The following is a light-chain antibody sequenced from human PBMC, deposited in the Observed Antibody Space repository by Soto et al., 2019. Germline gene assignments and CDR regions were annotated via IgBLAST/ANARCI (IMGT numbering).Light chain of an antibody. V-gene: IGLV1-44*01. CDR2: SNN. CDR3: CSYAGSSTWV. J-gene: IGLJ3*02. Sequence: QSVLTQPPSASGTPGQRVTISCSGSSSNIGSNTVSWYQQLPGTAPKLLIYSNNQRPSGVPDRFSGSKSGTSASLAISGLQSEDEADYYCCSYAGSSTWVFGGGTKLTVL. CDR1: SSNIGSNT.